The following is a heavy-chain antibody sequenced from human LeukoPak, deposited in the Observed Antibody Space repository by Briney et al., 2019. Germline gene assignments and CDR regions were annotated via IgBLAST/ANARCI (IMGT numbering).Heavy chain of an antibody. Sequence: SSETLSLTCTVSGGSISSYYWSWIRQPAGKGLEWIGRIYTSGSTNYNPSLKGRVTMSVDTSKNQFSLKLSSVTAADTAVYYCARGSGVGYGDYEGFDYWGQGTLVTVSS. CDR2: IYTSGST. V-gene: IGHV4-4*07. CDR1: GGSISSYY. J-gene: IGHJ4*02. D-gene: IGHD4-17*01. CDR3: ARGSGVGYGDYEGFDY.